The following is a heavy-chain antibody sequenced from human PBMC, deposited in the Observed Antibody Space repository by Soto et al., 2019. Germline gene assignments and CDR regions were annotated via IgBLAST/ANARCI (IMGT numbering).Heavy chain of an antibody. CDR1: GGNFCSYA. CDR3: ASAPSNKYCSSTSCYGYYYYGMDV. Sequence: GSSVKVSCKASGGNFCSYAISWVRQAPAHGLAWMGGVIPIFGTANYAQKFQGRVTITADKSTSTAYMELSSLRSEDTAVYYCASAPSNKYCSSTSCYGYYYYGMDVWGQGTTVTVSS. V-gene: IGHV1-69*06. J-gene: IGHJ6*02. D-gene: IGHD2-2*01. CDR2: VIPIFGTA.